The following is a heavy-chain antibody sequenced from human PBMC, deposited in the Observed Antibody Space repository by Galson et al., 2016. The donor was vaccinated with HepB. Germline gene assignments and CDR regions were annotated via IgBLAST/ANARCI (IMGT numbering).Heavy chain of an antibody. CDR1: GFVFNKYP. CDR2: IGSGGFQ. Sequence: SLRLSCAASGFVFNKYPMTWVRQAPGKGLEWVSTIGSGGFQHYADSVKGRFTVSRDNSGNTLYLQMDSLTADDTALYFCARIAADGSTFDYWGQGTLVTVSS. CDR3: ARIAADGSTFDY. D-gene: IGHD6-13*01. J-gene: IGHJ4*02. V-gene: IGHV3-23*01.